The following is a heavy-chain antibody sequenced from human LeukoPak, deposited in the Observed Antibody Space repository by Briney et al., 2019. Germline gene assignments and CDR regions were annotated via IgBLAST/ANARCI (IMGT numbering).Heavy chain of an antibody. V-gene: IGHV4-31*03. D-gene: IGHD1-1*01. Sequence: SETLSLTCTVSGGSISSGASYWSWIRQHPGTGLEWIGYIYYSGSTYYNPSLKSRVTISVDTSKNQFSLKLSSVTAAVTAIYYCAKTRGDPYYFEYWGQGTLVTVSS. J-gene: IGHJ4*02. CDR2: IYYSGST. CDR3: AKTRGDPYYFEY. CDR1: GGSISSGASY.